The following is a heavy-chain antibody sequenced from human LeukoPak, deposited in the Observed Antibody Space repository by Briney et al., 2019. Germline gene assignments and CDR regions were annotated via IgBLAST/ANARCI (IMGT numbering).Heavy chain of an antibody. CDR2: IYTSGST. Sequence: PSQTLSLTCTVSGGSISSGSYYWSWIRQPAGKGLEWIGRIYTSGSTNYNPSLKSRVTISVDTSKNQFSLKLSSVTAADTAVYYCARIIAAVGATFGEFDPWGQGTLVTVSS. CDR1: GGSISSGSYY. CDR3: ARIIAAVGATFGEFDP. D-gene: IGHD1-26*01. J-gene: IGHJ5*02. V-gene: IGHV4-61*02.